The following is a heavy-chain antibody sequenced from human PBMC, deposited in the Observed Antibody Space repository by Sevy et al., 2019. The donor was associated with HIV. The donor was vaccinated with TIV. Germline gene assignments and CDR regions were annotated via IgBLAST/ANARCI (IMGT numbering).Heavy chain of an antibody. Sequence: GGSLRLSCAASGFTFSKYSMSWVRQPPGKGLEWVSSLSFGCGEINYADSVKGRFTISRDKSKSSVYLQMNNLRPADTDEYYCAREGCTKPHDYWGQGTLVTVSS. J-gene: IGHJ4*02. CDR3: AREGCTKPHDY. V-gene: IGHV3-23*01. CDR2: LSFGCGEI. CDR1: GFTFSKYS. D-gene: IGHD2-8*01.